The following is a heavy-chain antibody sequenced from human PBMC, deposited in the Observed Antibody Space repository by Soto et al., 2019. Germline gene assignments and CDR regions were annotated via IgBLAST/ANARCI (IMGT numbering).Heavy chain of an antibody. CDR1: GFSLSTSGVG. CDR3: AHTIWFGELS. D-gene: IGHD3-10*01. V-gene: IGHV2-5*02. J-gene: IGHJ4*02. Sequence: QITLKESGPPLVKPTQTLTLTCTFSGFSLSTSGVGVGCIRQPPGKALEWLALIYWDDDKRYSPSLKSRLTITKDTSHNQVVLTMTNMDPVDTGTYYGAHTIWFGELSWGQGTLVTVSS. CDR2: IYWDDDK.